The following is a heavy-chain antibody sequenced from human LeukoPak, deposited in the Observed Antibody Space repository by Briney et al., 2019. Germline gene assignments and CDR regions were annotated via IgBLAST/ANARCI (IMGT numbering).Heavy chain of an antibody. CDR2: ISGSGGST. D-gene: IGHD5-12*01. V-gene: IGHV3-23*01. J-gene: IGHJ4*02. Sequence: GGSLRLSCAASGFTFSSYAMSWVRQAPGKGLEWVSAISGSGGSTYYADSVKGRFTISRDNSKNTLYLQMNSLRAEDTAVYYCAKDRSGGWLPDYFDYWGQGTLVTVSS. CDR3: AKDRSGGWLPDYFDY. CDR1: GFTFSSYA.